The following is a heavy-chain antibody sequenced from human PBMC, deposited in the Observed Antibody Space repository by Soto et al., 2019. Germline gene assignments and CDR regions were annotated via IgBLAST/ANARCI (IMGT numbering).Heavy chain of an antibody. CDR2: IWYDGSNK. D-gene: IGHD5-12*01. V-gene: IGHV3-33*01. CDR3: ARDQEYSGFLIDY. J-gene: IGHJ4*02. CDR1: GFTFGSYG. Sequence: GGSLRLSCAASGFTFGSYGMHWVRQAPGKGLEWVAVIWYDGSNKYYADSVKGRFTISRDNSKNTLYLQMNSLRAEDTAVYYCARDQEYSGFLIDYWGQGTLVTVSS.